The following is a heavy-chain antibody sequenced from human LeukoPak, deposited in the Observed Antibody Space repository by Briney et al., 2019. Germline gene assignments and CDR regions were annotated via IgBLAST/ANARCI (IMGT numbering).Heavy chain of an antibody. CDR1: GGSISSGSYY. J-gene: IGHJ6*02. CDR2: IYTSGST. V-gene: IGHV4-61*02. Sequence: SQTLSLTCTVSGGSISSGSYYWSWIRQPAGKGLEWIGRIYTSGSTNYNPSLKSRVTISVDTSKNQFSLKLSSVTAADTAVYYCARERHHIVVVPAANQYYYYGMDVWGQGTLVTASS. D-gene: IGHD2-2*01. CDR3: ARERHHIVVVPAANQYYYYGMDV.